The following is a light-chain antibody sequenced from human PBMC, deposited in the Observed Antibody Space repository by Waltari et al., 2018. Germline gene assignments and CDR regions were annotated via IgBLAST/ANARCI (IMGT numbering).Light chain of an antibody. CDR3: QKYGTLPAT. J-gene: IGKJ1*01. V-gene: IGKV3-20*01. CDR2: DAS. Sequence: EIVLTPSPGPLSLSPGERATPSCRASQSVSRTLAWYQQKPGQAPRLLIYDASTWATGIPDRFSGSGSGTDFSLTISRLEPEDFAVYYCQKYGTLPATFGQGTKVQIK. CDR1: QSVSRT.